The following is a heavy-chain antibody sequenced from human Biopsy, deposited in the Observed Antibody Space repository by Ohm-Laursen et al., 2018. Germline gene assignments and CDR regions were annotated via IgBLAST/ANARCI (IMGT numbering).Heavy chain of an antibody. J-gene: IGHJ3*01. V-gene: IGHV4-4*07. CDR2: IYPGGST. CDR3: ASVVLGPTNDAFDL. Sequence: GTLSLTCAVSGDSISSYYWSWIRQPAGKGLEWIGRIYPGGSTNYNPSLKSRVTMSVDTSKKQLSLRLRSVTAADTAMYYCASVVLGPTNDAFDLWGQGTMVVASS. D-gene: IGHD3-22*01. CDR1: GDSISSYY.